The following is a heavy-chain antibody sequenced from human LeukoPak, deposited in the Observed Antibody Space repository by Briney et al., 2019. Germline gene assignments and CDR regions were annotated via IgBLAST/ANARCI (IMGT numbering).Heavy chain of an antibody. V-gene: IGHV3-23*01. CDR3: AKGKSGYDPFDY. Sequence: GGSLRLSCAASGFTFSSYAMSWVRQAPGKWLEWVSAISGSGGSTYYADSVKGRFTISRGNSKNTLYLQMNSLRAEDTAVYYCAKGKSGYDPFDYWGQGTLVTVSS. D-gene: IGHD5-12*01. CDR2: ISGSGGST. CDR1: GFTFSSYA. J-gene: IGHJ4*02.